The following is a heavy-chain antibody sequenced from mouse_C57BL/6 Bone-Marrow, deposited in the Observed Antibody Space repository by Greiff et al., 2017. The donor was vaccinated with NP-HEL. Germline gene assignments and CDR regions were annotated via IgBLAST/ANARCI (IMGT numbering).Heavy chain of an antibody. Sequence: DVKLQESGGDLVKPGGSLKLSCAASGFTFSSYGMSWVRQTPDKRLEWVATISSGGSYTYYPDSVKGRFTISRDNAKNTLYLQMSSLKSEDTAMYYCARHIVTTSYFDYWGQGTTLTVSS. CDR3: ARHIVTTSYFDY. D-gene: IGHD2-5*01. CDR1: GFTFSSYG. J-gene: IGHJ2*01. CDR2: ISSGGSYT. V-gene: IGHV5-6*02.